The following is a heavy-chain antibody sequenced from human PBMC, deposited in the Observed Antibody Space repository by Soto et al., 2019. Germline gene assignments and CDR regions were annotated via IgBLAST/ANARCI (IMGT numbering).Heavy chain of an antibody. J-gene: IGHJ6*02. D-gene: IGHD6-13*01. CDR3: ARQGSSWYNSYGMDV. V-gene: IGHV4-38-2*01. CDR2: LYHIGST. Sequence: SETLSLTCAVSGYSISSGNYWAWIRQPPGRGLEWIGSLYHIGSTHYNTSLKSRVTISVDTSKNHFSLELSSVTAADTAVFYCARQGSSWYNSYGMDVWGQGTTVTVSS. CDR1: GYSISSGNY.